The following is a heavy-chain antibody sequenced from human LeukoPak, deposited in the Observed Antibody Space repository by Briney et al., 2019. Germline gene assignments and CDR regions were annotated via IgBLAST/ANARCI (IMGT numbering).Heavy chain of an antibody. Sequence: GGFLRLPCAASGFTFSSYSMNWVRQAPGKGLEWVSSISSSSSFIFYADSVKGRFTISRDNAKNSLYLQMNSLRAEDTAVYYCARDYYGSGSYCYDYWGQGTLVTVSS. CDR1: GFTFSSYS. V-gene: IGHV3-21*06. CDR3: ARDYYGSGSYCYDY. J-gene: IGHJ4*02. D-gene: IGHD3-10*01. CDR2: ISSSSSFI.